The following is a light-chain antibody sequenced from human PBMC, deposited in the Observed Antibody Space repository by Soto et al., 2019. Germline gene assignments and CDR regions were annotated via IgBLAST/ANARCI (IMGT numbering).Light chain of an antibody. V-gene: IGKV1-27*01. CDR3: QNYNSAPFT. Sequence: IQVTQSPSSLSASVGDRVTITCRASQGIRNDLAWYQQKPGKVPKLLIYAASTLQSGVPSRFSGSGSGTDFTLTISSLQPEDVATYYCQNYNSAPFTFGGGTKVEIK. CDR1: QGIRND. J-gene: IGKJ4*01. CDR2: AAS.